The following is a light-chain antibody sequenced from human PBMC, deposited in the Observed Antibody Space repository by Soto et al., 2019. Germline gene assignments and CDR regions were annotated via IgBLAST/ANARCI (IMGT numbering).Light chain of an antibody. CDR2: DAS. V-gene: IGKV1-33*01. CDR3: QHFDNLPYT. J-gene: IGKJ2*01. CDR1: QDITNY. Sequence: DIQLTQSPSSLSASVGDRVTITCQASQDITNYLNWYRQKPGKAPELLIYDASNSETGVPSRFSASGSGTDFTFTISTLQPEDIATYYCQHFDNLPYTFGQGTKLEIK.